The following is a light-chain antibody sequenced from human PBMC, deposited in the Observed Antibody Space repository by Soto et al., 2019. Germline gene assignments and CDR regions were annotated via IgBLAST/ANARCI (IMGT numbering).Light chain of an antibody. Sequence: EIVLTQSPATLSLSPGERATLSCRASQSVSSYLAWYQQKPGQAPRLLIYDASTRAAGIPARFSGSGSGTDFTLTISSLEPEDFAVYYCQQRSNRSPITFGQGTRLEIK. CDR3: QQRSNRSPIT. J-gene: IGKJ5*01. V-gene: IGKV3-11*01. CDR1: QSVSSY. CDR2: DAS.